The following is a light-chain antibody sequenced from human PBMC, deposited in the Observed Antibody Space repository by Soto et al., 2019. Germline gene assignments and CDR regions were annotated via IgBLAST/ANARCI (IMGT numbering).Light chain of an antibody. CDR3: QQYGSSPPYT. V-gene: IGKV3-20*01. CDR2: GAS. J-gene: IGKJ2*01. Sequence: EIVLTQSPGTLSLSPGERATLSCRASQSVSSSYLAWYQQKHGQAPRLLIYGASSRATGIQDRFSGSGSGTDFTLTISRLEPEDFAVYYCQQYGSSPPYTFGQGTKLEIK. CDR1: QSVSSSY.